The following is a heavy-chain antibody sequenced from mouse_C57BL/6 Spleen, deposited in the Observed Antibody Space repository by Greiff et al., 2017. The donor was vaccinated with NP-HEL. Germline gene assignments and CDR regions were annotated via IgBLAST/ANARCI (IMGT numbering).Heavy chain of an antibody. D-gene: IGHD1-1*01. CDR3: TRDLGLRWYFDV. J-gene: IGHJ1*03. CDR1: GFTFSSYA. Sequence: EVMLVESGEGLVKPGGSLKLSCAASGFTFSSYAMSWVRQTPEKRLEWVAYISSGGDYIYYADTVKGRFTISRDNARNTLYLQMSSLKSEDTAMYYCTRDLGLRWYFDVWGTGTTVTVSS. CDR2: ISSGGDYI. V-gene: IGHV5-9-1*02.